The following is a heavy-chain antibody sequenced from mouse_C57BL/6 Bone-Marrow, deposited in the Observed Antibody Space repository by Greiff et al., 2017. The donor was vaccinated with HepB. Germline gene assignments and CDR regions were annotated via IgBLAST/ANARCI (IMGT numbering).Heavy chain of an antibody. CDR1: GYTFTSYW. Sequence: QVQLQQPGAELVKPGASVKLSCKASGYTFTSYWMQWVKQRPGQGLEWIGEIDPSDSYTNYNQKFKGKATLTVDTSSSTAYMQLSSLTSDDSAVYYCARGVYDYDGYFDYWGQGTTLTVSS. J-gene: IGHJ2*01. D-gene: IGHD2-4*01. CDR2: IDPSDSYT. CDR3: ARGVYDYDGYFDY. V-gene: IGHV1-50*01.